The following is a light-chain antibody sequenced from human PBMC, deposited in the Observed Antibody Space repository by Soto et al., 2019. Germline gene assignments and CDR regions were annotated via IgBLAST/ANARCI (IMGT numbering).Light chain of an antibody. CDR2: NNN. Sequence: QSVLTQPPSASGTPGQRVTISCSGSSSNIGSGTVNWYQQLPGTAPKLLIYNNNQWPSGVPDRFSGSKSGTSASLAISGLQSEDEADYYCAAWDVSLNGLYVFGTGTKVTFL. V-gene: IGLV1-44*01. CDR3: AAWDVSLNGLYV. CDR1: SSNIGSGT. J-gene: IGLJ1*01.